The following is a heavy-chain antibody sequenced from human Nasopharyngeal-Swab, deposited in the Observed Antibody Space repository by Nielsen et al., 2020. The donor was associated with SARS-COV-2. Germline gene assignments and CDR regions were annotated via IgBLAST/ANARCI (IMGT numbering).Heavy chain of an antibody. CDR1: GYTFTSYG. Sequence: ASVQVSCKTSGYTFTSYGISWVRQAPAQGLECMGWISPYNGNTNYAQTVQGRVTMTTDTSTTTAYMELRSLRSDDTAVYYCARDPSGWGAYSDYWGQGTLVTVSS. V-gene: IGHV1-18*01. J-gene: IGHJ4*02. CDR3: ARDPSGWGAYSDY. CDR2: ISPYNGNT. D-gene: IGHD6-19*01.